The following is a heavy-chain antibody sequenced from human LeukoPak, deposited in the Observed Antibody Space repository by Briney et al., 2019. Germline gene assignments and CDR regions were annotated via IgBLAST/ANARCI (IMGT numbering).Heavy chain of an antibody. CDR3: AKGQRWLQFRVYYFDY. CDR1: GFTFSKYW. J-gene: IGHJ4*02. V-gene: IGHV3-7*01. CDR2: IKTDGSQK. D-gene: IGHD5-24*01. Sequence: GGSLRLSCAASGFTFSKYWMTWVRQAPGKGLEWVATIKTDGSQKYYVDSVKGRFSISRDNAKNSLYLQMNSLRAEDTAVYYCAKGQRWLQFRVYYFDYWGQGTLVTVSS.